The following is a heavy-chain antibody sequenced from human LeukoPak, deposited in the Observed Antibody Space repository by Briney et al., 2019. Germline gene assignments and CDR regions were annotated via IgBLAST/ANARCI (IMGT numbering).Heavy chain of an antibody. Sequence: SETLSLTCTVSGGSISSYYWSWIRQPPGKGLEWIGYIYYSGSTNYNPSLKSRVTISVDTSKNQFSLKLSSVTAADTAVYYCARQAYSSSWYHWFDPWGQGTLVTVSS. CDR3: ARQAYSSSWYHWFDP. J-gene: IGHJ5*02. CDR2: IYYSGST. D-gene: IGHD6-13*01. V-gene: IGHV4-59*08. CDR1: GGSISSYY.